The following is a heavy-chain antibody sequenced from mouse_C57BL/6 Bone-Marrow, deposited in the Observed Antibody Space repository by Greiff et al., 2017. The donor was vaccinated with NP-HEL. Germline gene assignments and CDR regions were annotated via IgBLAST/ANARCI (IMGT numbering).Heavy chain of an antibody. CDR2: IDPSDSYT. CDR3: ARGWDGFFAY. Sequence: VQLQQPGAELVMPGASVKLSCKASGYTFTSYWMHWVKQRPGQGLEWIGEIDPSDSYTNYNQKFKGKSTLTVDKSSSTAYMQLSSLTSEDSAVYYCARGWDGFFAYWGQGTLVTVSA. CDR1: GYTFTSYW. J-gene: IGHJ3*01. V-gene: IGHV1-69*01. D-gene: IGHD4-1*01.